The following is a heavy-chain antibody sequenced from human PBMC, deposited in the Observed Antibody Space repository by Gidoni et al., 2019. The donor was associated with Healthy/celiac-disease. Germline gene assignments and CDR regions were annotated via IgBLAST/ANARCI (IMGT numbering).Heavy chain of an antibody. Sequence: EVQLLESGGGLVQPGGSLRLSCSASGFTFSNYAMSWVRQAPGKGLEWVSASSGSGGSTYYANSVKGRFTISRDNSKNTLYLQMNSLRAEDTAVYYCAKGDGYTYGYYFDYWGQGTLVTVSS. CDR1: GFTFSNYA. V-gene: IGHV3-23*01. J-gene: IGHJ4*02. CDR2: SSGSGGST. CDR3: AKGDGYTYGYYFDY. D-gene: IGHD5-18*01.